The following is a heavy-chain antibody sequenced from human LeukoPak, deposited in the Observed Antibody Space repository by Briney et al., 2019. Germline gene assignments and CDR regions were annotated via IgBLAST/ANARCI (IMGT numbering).Heavy chain of an antibody. D-gene: IGHD1-26*01. CDR2: MNPNSGNT. CDR3: ARGPFDGWELQC. CDR1: GYTFTSYD. Sequence: ASVNVSCKASGYTFTSYDINWVRQATGQGLEWMGWMNPNSGNTGYAQKFQGRVTMTRNTSISTAYMELSSLRSEDTAVYYCARGPFDGWELQCWGQGTLVTVSS. J-gene: IGHJ4*02. V-gene: IGHV1-8*01.